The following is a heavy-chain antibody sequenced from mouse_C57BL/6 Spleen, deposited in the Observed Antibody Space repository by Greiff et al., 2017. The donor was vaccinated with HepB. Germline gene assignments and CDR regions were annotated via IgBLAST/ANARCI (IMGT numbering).Heavy chain of an antibody. D-gene: IGHD1-1*01. CDR1: GYTFTSYW. V-gene: IGHV1-72*01. CDR3: ARSSSYNWYFDV. J-gene: IGHJ1*03. CDR2: IDPKSGGT. Sequence: VQLQQPGAELVKPGASVKLSCKASGYTFTSYWMHWVKQRPGRGLEWMGKIDPKSGGTKYNEKFKGKATMTIDKPSSTAYMQLSSLTSEDSAVYYCARSSSYNWYFDVWGTGTTVTVSS.